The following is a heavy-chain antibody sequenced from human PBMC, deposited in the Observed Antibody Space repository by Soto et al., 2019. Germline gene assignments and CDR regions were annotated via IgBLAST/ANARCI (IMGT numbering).Heavy chain of an antibody. CDR2: ISANGDNK. CDR1: GFIVDDYA. CDR3: AKDVKGGRMTTIHYFDS. V-gene: IGHV3-9*01. Sequence: GGSLRLSCVRSGFIVDDYAMHWVRPAPGKGLEWVSGISANGDNKDYAESVKGRFTISRDNAKNSLFLQMNSLRPEDTALYYCAKDVKGGRMTTIHYFDSWDQGTQVTASS. D-gene: IGHD2-21*02. J-gene: IGHJ4*02.